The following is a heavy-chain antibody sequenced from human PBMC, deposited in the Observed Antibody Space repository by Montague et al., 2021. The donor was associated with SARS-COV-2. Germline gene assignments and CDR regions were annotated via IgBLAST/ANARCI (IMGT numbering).Heavy chain of an antibody. D-gene: IGHD2-2*01. CDR1: GGSISNSIYY. Sequence: ETLSLTCTVSGGSISNSIYYWGWIRQPPGKGLEWIGSIYYTGSTYYNPSLKSRVTISMNTSNNQFFLKLRSVTAADTAIYYCARGYCSSTTCYRSLHYWGQGTLVAVSS. V-gene: IGHV4-39*01. CDR3: ARGYCSSTTCYRSLHY. CDR2: IYYTGST. J-gene: IGHJ4*02.